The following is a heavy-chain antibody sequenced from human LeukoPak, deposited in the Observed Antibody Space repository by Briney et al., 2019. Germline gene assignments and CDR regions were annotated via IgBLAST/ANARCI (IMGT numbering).Heavy chain of an antibody. J-gene: IGHJ4*02. CDR3: ARRQGCSSTSCPPDY. CDR2: IYPGDSDT. CDR1: GYSFTTYW. Sequence: GESLKISCRGSGYSFTTYWIGWVRQMPGKGLEWMGIIYPGDSDTRYTPSFQGQATMSADKSINTAYLQWSSLKASDTAMYYCARRQGCSSTSCPPDYWGQGTLVTVSP. D-gene: IGHD2-2*01. V-gene: IGHV5-51*01.